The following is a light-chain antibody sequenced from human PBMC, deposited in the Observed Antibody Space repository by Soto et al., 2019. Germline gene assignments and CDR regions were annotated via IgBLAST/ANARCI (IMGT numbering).Light chain of an antibody. J-gene: IGKJ1*01. Sequence: EIVLTQSPGTLSLSPGERAARSCRASQSVSSSYLAWYQQKPGQAPRLLIYGASSRATGIPDRFSGSGSGTDFTLTISRLEPEDFAVYYCQQYGSSGRTFGQGTKVDI. CDR2: GAS. CDR1: QSVSSSY. V-gene: IGKV3-20*01. CDR3: QQYGSSGRT.